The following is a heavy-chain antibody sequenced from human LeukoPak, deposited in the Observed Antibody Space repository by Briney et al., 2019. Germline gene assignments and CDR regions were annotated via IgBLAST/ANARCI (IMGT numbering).Heavy chain of an antibody. CDR1: GFTFSNFW. CDR2: ISYDGSNK. D-gene: IGHD3-10*01. J-gene: IGHJ4*02. CDR3: AREMVRGVLYYLDY. Sequence: GGSLRLSCAASGFTFSNFWMYWVRQAPGKGLEWVAVISYDGSNKYYADSVKGRFTISRDNSKNTLYLQMNSLRAEDTAVYYCAREMVRGVLYYLDYWGQGTLVTVSS. V-gene: IGHV3-30-3*01.